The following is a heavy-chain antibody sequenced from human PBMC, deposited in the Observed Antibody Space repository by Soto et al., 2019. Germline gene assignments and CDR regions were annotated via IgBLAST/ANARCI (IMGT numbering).Heavy chain of an antibody. CDR1: GYTFTSYY. Sequence: ASVKVSCKASGYTFTSYYMHWVRQAPGQGLEWMGIINPSGDSTSYAQKFQGRVTMTRDTSTSTVYMELSSLRSEDTAVYYCVRHAQWIIRAYWGQGSLVTVSS. V-gene: IGHV1-46*01. D-gene: IGHD5-12*01. CDR3: VRHAQWIIRAY. CDR2: INPSGDST. J-gene: IGHJ4*02.